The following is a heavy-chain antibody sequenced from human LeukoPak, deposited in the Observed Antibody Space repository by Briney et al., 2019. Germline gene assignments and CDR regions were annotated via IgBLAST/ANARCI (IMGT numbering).Heavy chain of an antibody. CDR2: IYTSGNT. J-gene: IGHJ4*02. CDR1: GGSISSGSYC. D-gene: IGHD2-2*01. CDR3: ARVLVGIGLDY. Sequence: PSQTLSLTCTVSGGSISSGSYCWSWIRQPAGKGLEWIGHIYTSGNTNYNPSLKSRVTISVDTSKNQFSLKLSSVTAADTAVYYCARVLVGIGLDYWGQGTLVTVSS. V-gene: IGHV4-61*09.